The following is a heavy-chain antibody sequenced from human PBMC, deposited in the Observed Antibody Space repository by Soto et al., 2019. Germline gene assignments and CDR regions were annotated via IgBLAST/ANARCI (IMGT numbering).Heavy chain of an antibody. J-gene: IGHJ4*02. CDR3: ALRSMAVVPEY. D-gene: IGHD3-22*01. Sequence: GSLSPSCTTSGFIFSNYPMSWFRQPPGKGLESIGYLYYGRSANYNPSLKSRVTLSVDTSTNQCSLTLSSMTAADTAVYYCALRSMAVVPEYWGQGTLVTVSS. CDR2: LYYGRSA. V-gene: IGHV4-59*01. CDR1: GFIFSNYP.